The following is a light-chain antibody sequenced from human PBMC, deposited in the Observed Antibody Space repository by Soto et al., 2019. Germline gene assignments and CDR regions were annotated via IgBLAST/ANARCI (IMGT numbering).Light chain of an antibody. V-gene: IGKV3-20*01. CDR3: QQYGSAPRT. Sequence: DIVLTQSPGTLSLSPGERASLSCRSSQSVTNNFLAWYQHQPGQARMLLIYGASNRATGVPDRFSGGGSGTDFTLTISRLEPEDFAVYYCQQYGSAPRTFGQGTKVEV. CDR2: GAS. J-gene: IGKJ1*01. CDR1: QSVTNNF.